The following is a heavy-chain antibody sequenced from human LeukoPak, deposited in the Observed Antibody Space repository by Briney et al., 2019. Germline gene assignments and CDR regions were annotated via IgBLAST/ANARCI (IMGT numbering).Heavy chain of an antibody. CDR2: IRYDGGNK. V-gene: IGHV3-30*02. CDR3: AKDGPYHNILTGYRRTSAYYFDF. D-gene: IGHD3-9*01. Sequence: GGSLRPSCAASGFTFSNYGMHWVRQAPGKGLEWVAFIRYDGGNKYYADSVKGRFTISRDSSKNTLYLQVNSLRTEDTAVYYCAKDGPYHNILTGYRRTSAYYFDFWGQGTPVTVSS. CDR1: GFTFSNYG. J-gene: IGHJ4*02.